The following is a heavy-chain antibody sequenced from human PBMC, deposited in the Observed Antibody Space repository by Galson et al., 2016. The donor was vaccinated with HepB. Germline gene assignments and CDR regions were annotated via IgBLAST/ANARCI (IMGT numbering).Heavy chain of an antibody. CDR2: IYHSGIT. CDR3: ARGNEELDEFDY. D-gene: IGHD1-1*01. Sequence: SETLSLTCAVSGGSISISNWWSWVRQPPGKGLEWIGEIYHSGITNYSPSLKSRVTISVDESKNQFSLKLSSVTAADTAVYYCARGNEELDEFDYWGQGTLVTVSS. CDR1: GGSISISNW. V-gene: IGHV4-4*02. J-gene: IGHJ4*02.